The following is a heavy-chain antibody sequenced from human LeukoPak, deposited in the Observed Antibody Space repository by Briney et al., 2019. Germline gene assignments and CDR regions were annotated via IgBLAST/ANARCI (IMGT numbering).Heavy chain of an antibody. CDR2: IYHSGST. J-gene: IGHJ6*02. D-gene: IGHD6-6*01. V-gene: IGHV4-38-2*02. Sequence: SETLSLTCTVSGYSISSGYYWGWIRPPPGKGLEWIGSIYHSGSTYYNPSLKSRVTISVDTSKNQFSLKLSSVTAADTAVYYCGTSPQYYYYYGMDVWGQGTTVTVSS. CDR1: GYSISSGYY. CDR3: GTSPQYYYYYGMDV.